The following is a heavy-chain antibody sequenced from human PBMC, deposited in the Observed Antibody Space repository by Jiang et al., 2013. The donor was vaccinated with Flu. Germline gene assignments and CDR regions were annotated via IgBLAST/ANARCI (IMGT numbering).Heavy chain of an antibody. V-gene: IGHV1-46*01. Sequence: GAEVKKPGASVKISCKASGFPFSDYYMLWVRQAPGQGLEWMSIINPSGGSTTYAQKFQGRVTVTRDTSTSTVFMELSSLRSADTAVYYCARQRYKWDFNYYYGMDVWGQGTTVTVSS. CDR1: GFPFSDYY. CDR3: ARQRYKWDFNYYYGMDV. CDR2: INPSGGST. J-gene: IGHJ6*02. D-gene: IGHD1-7*01.